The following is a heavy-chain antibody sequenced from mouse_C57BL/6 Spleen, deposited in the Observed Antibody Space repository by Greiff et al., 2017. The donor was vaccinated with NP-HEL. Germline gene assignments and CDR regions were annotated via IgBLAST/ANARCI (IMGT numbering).Heavy chain of an antibody. Sequence: VQLVESGAELVKPGASVKLSCKASGYTFTEYTIHWVKQRSGQGLEWIGWFYPGSGSIKYNEKFKDKATLTADKSSSTVYMELSRLTSEDSAVYFCARHEERGDIYDGYFDVWGTGTTVTVSS. CDR2: FYPGSGSI. V-gene: IGHV1-62-2*01. D-gene: IGHD2-3*01. CDR3: ARHEERGDIYDGYFDV. J-gene: IGHJ1*03. CDR1: GYTFTEYT.